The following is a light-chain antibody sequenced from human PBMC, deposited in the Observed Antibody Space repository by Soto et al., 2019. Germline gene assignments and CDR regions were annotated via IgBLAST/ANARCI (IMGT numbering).Light chain of an antibody. V-gene: IGKV1-39*01. CDR3: QQSYSTPYT. CDR1: HSISSY. J-gene: IGKJ2*01. Sequence: DIQMTHSPSSLSASVGDIVTITFRASHSISSYLNWYQQKPGKAPKLLIDAVSSLQSGVPSRFSGSGSGTDFTLTISSLQPEDFATYYCQQSYSTPYTFGQGTKLEIK. CDR2: AVS.